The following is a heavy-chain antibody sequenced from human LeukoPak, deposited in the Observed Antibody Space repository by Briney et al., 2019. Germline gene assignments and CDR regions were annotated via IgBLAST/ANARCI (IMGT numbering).Heavy chain of an antibody. V-gene: IGHV1-2*02. Sequence: ASVKVSCKASGYTFTGYYIHWVRQAPGVGLEWMGWMNPNSGGTNYAQKFQGRVTMTGDTSISTAYMELSTLRSDDTAVYYCARGLLVSGYGLFDYWGQGTLVTVSS. CDR1: GYTFTGYY. D-gene: IGHD5-12*01. J-gene: IGHJ4*02. CDR3: ARGLLVSGYGLFDY. CDR2: MNPNSGGT.